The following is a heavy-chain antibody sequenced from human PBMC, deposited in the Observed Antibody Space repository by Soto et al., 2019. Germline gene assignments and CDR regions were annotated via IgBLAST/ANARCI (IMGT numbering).Heavy chain of an antibody. CDR2: INHSGST. J-gene: IGHJ5*02. V-gene: IGHV4-34*01. Sequence: SETLSLTCAVYGGSFSGYYWSWIRQPPGKGLEWLGEINHSGSTNYNPSLKSRVTISVDTSKNQFSLKLSSVTAADTAVYYCARGRPYYDILTGYYTLYNWFDPWGQGTLVTVS. CDR3: ARGRPYYDILTGYYTLYNWFDP. CDR1: GGSFSGYY. D-gene: IGHD3-9*01.